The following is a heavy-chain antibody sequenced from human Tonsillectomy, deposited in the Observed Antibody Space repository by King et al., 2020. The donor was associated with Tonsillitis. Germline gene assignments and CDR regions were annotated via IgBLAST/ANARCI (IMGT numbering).Heavy chain of an antibody. CDR3: ARDARRDGYTPSLY. Sequence: QLVQSGAEVKKPGASVKVSCKASGYTFTSYGISWVRQAPGQGLEWMGWISAYNGNTNYAQKLQGRVTTTTDTSTSTAYMELRSLRSDDTAVYYCARDARRDGYTPSLYWGQGTLVTVSS. V-gene: IGHV1-18*01. CDR2: ISAYNGNT. J-gene: IGHJ4*02. CDR1: GYTFTSYG. D-gene: IGHD5-24*01.